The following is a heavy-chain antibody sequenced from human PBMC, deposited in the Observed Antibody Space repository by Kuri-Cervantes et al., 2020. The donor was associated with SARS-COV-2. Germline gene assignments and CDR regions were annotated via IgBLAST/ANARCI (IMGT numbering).Heavy chain of an antibody. CDR2: INSVGSST. V-gene: IGHV3-74*01. Sequence: GGSLTLSCAASGFTFSSYWMHWVRQAPGKGLVWVSRINSVGSSTSYADSVKGRFTISRDNAKNTLYLQMNSLRAEDTAVYYCARGPTPYGDYVHWGQGTLVTVSS. J-gene: IGHJ4*02. CDR3: ARGPTPYGDYVH. CDR1: GFTFSSYW. D-gene: IGHD4-17*01.